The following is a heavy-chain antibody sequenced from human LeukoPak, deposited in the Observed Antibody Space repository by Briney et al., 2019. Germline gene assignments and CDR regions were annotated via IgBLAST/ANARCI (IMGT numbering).Heavy chain of an antibody. Sequence: PGGSLRLSCAASGFTFSSYAMSWVRQAPGKGLEWVSAISGSGGSTFYADSVKGRFTISRDHSKNTLCLQMNSLRAEDTAVYYCAKERAYCGGDCPNWFDPWGQGTLVTVSS. J-gene: IGHJ5*02. CDR1: GFTFSSYA. CDR2: ISGSGGST. V-gene: IGHV3-23*01. CDR3: AKERAYCGGDCPNWFDP. D-gene: IGHD2-21*01.